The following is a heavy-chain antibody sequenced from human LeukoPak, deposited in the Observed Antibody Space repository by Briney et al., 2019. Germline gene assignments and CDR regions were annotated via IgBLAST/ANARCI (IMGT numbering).Heavy chain of an antibody. D-gene: IGHD3-22*01. CDR1: GYTFTSYY. V-gene: IGHV1-46*01. CDR3: ARGGPSSGYSSPLYFFDY. Sequence: ASVKVSCKASGYTFTSYYMHWVRQAPGQGLEWMGIINPSGGSTSHAQKFQGRVTMTRDTSTSTVYMELSSLRSEDTAVYYCARGGPSSGYSSPLYFFDYWGQGTLVTVSS. J-gene: IGHJ4*02. CDR2: INPSGGST.